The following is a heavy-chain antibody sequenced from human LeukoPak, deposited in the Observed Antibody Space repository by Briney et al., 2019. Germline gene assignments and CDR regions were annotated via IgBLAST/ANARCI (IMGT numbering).Heavy chain of an antibody. V-gene: IGHV3-53*01. J-gene: IGHJ4*02. CDR1: GFTVSSMY. CDR3: ARSLSSRFSGPRRPYYFDS. CDR2: IYGGGST. Sequence: GGSLRLSCAASGFTVSSMYMSWVRQAPGKGLEWVSVIYGGGSTFYADSVKGRFTISRDNSKNTLYLQMNSLRAEDTAVYYCARSLSSRFSGPRRPYYFDSWGQGTLVTVSS. D-gene: IGHD3-16*02.